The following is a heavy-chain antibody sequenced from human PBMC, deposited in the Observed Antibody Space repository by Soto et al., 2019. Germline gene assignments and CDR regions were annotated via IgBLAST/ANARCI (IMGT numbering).Heavy chain of an antibody. CDR1: GFSLSTSGVG. Sequence: QITLKESGPPLVKPTQTLTLTCTFSGFSLSTSGVGVGWIRQPPGTALEWLALIYWDDDKRYSPSLKSGLTIXXDTPRTQVVLTMTNMDPVDTATSDCARLPTGLFDYWGQGTLVTVSS. CDR3: ARLPTGLFDY. J-gene: IGHJ4*02. V-gene: IGHV2-5*02. D-gene: IGHD4-17*01. CDR2: IYWDDDK.